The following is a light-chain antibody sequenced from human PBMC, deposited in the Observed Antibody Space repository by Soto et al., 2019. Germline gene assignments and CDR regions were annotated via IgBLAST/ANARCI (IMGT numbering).Light chain of an antibody. CDR3: QKYNSAPLT. J-gene: IGKJ4*01. CDR1: LPITNY. Sequence: DIQMTQSPSSLAASVDDRVTITCRASLPITNYLAWYHQNAGKIPNLLIYAAYTLQAGVASRFSGSGSGTDFTLTISSLQPADVAAYYCQKYNSAPLTFGGGTKVEIK. CDR2: AAY. V-gene: IGKV1-27*01.